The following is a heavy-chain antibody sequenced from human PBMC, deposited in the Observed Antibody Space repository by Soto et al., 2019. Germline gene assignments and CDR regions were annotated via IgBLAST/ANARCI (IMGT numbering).Heavy chain of an antibody. J-gene: IGHJ4*02. CDR3: ARVGSGSGSFCDY. D-gene: IGHD3-10*01. CDR2: IYYSGST. CDR1: GGSISSGGYY. Sequence: SETLSLTCTVSGGSISSGGYYWSWIRQHPGKGLEWIGYIYYSGSTYYNPSLKSRVTISVDTSKNQFSLKLSSVTAADTAVYYCARVGSGSGSFCDYWGQGTLVTVSS. V-gene: IGHV4-31*03.